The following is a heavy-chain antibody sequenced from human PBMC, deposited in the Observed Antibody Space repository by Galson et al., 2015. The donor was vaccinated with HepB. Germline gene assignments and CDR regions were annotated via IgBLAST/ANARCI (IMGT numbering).Heavy chain of an antibody. Sequence: SVKVSCKVSGYTLTELSMHWVRQAPGKGLEWMGGFDPEDGETIYAQKFQGRVTMTEDTSTDTAYMELSSLRSEDTAVYYCATVVIAAAGNYAFDIWGQGTMVTVSS. CDR3: ATVVIAAAGNYAFDI. CDR1: GYTLTELS. CDR2: FDPEDGET. D-gene: IGHD6-13*01. V-gene: IGHV1-24*01. J-gene: IGHJ3*02.